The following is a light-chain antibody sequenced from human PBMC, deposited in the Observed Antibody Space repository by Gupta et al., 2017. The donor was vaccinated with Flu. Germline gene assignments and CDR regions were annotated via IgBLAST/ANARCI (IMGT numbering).Light chain of an antibody. Sequence: DVVMSQSPLSLSVTLGQAASISCRSSQSLVYKNGITYLTWFQQRPGQSPRRLIYEVSKRDSGVPDRFSGSGSVTDFTLKSSRVEAEDVGVYYGKRGTHPWTFGQGTKLEI. CDR2: EVS. CDR3: KRGTHPWT. V-gene: IGKV2-30*01. J-gene: IGKJ2*02. CDR1: QSLVYKNGITY.